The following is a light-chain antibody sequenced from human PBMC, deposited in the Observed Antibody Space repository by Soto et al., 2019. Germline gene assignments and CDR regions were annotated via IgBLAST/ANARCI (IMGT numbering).Light chain of an antibody. CDR2: DAS. Sequence: DIQLTQSPSFLSASVGDRVTITCRASQGISSDLAWYQQKPGKAPKLLIYDASTLQSGVPSRFSGSGSATEFTLTISSLQPEDFATFYCQQVHSYPVTFGPGTKVDIK. V-gene: IGKV1-9*01. CDR1: QGISSD. CDR3: QQVHSYPVT. J-gene: IGKJ3*01.